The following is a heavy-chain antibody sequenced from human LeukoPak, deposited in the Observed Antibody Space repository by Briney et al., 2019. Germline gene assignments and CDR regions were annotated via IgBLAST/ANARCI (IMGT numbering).Heavy chain of an antibody. CDR2: IIPIFGTT. D-gene: IGHD2-2*01. CDR3: ARDRYCSSTSCIYNWFDP. Sequence: GASVKVSCKASGGTSSNYTISWVRQAPGQGLEWMGGIIPIFGTTNYAQKFQGRVTITADESTSTGYMELSSLRSEDTAVYYCARDRYCSSTSCIYNWFDPWGQGTLVTVSS. V-gene: IGHV1-69*13. CDR1: GGTSSNYT. J-gene: IGHJ5*02.